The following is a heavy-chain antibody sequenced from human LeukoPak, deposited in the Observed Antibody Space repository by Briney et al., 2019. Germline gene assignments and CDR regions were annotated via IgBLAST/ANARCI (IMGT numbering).Heavy chain of an antibody. V-gene: IGHV4-59*01. Sequence: SETLSLTCTVSGGSISSYYWSWIRQPPGKGLEWIGYIYYSGSTNYNPPLKSRVTISVDTSKNQFSLKLSSVTAADTAVYYCARGEYSYGPYYMDVWGKGTTVTVSS. D-gene: IGHD5-18*01. CDR3: ARGEYSYGPYYMDV. J-gene: IGHJ6*03. CDR1: GGSISSYY. CDR2: IYYSGST.